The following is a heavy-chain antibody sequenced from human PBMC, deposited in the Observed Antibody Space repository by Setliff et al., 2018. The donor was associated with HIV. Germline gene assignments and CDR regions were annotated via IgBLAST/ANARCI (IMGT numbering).Heavy chain of an antibody. V-gene: IGHV1-18*04. CDR3: ARDKGIREAASLDY. D-gene: IGHD6-13*01. Sequence: ASVKVSCKVSGYTFTSYGISWVRQAPGQGLEWMGWINVKNGNTNYAQKFQGRVTMTADTSTSTAYMELSSLTSQDTAVYYCARDKGIREAASLDYWGQGTLVTVSS. CDR2: INVKNGNT. J-gene: IGHJ4*02. CDR1: GYTFTSYG.